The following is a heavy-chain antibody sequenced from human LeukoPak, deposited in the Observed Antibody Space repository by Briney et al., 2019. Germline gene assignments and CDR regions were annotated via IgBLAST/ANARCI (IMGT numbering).Heavy chain of an antibody. V-gene: IGHV1-46*03. J-gene: IGHJ4*02. CDR3: ARAPDATGGFDY. CDR1: GYTFTTYY. CDR2: INLSGGST. D-gene: IGHD7-27*01. Sequence: GASVKVSCXASGYTFTTYYMHWVRQAHGQGLEWMGIINLSGGSTSYAQKFQGRVTMTRDTSTSTVYMELSSLRSEDTAVYYCARAPDATGGFDYWGQGTLVTVSS.